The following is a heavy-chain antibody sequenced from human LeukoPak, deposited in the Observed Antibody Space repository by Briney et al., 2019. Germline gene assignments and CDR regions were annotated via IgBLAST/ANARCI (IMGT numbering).Heavy chain of an antibody. CDR3: ARDDGSGSYRWFDP. V-gene: IGHV1-18*01. Sequence: ASVKVSFKASGYTFTSYGISWVRQAPGQGLEWMGWISAYNGNTNYAQKLQGRVTMTTDTSTSTAYMELRSLRSEDTAVYYCARDDGSGSYRWFDPWGQGTLVTVSS. D-gene: IGHD3-10*01. CDR1: GYTFTSYG. CDR2: ISAYNGNT. J-gene: IGHJ5*02.